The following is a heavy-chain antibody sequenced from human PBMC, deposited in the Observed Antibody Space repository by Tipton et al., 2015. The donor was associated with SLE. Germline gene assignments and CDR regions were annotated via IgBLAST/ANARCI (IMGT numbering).Heavy chain of an antibody. J-gene: IGHJ4*02. CDR2: IYYSGST. CDR1: GGSISSHY. Sequence: TLSLTCTVSGGSISSHYWSWIRQPPGKGLEWIGYIYYSGSTNYNPSLKSRVTISVDTSKNQFSLKLSSVTAADTAVYYCARDQGGSYSSFDYWGQGTLVTVSS. V-gene: IGHV4-59*11. D-gene: IGHD1-26*01. CDR3: ARDQGGSYSSFDY.